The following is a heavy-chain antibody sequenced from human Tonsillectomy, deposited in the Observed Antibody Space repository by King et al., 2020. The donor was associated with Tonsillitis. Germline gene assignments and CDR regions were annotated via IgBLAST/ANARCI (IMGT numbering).Heavy chain of an antibody. CDR3: ARDHYSSSWSYYYYYYMDV. V-gene: IGHV3-21*01. J-gene: IGHJ6*03. Sequence: VQLVESGGGLVKPGGSLRLSCAASGFTFSSYSMNWVRQAPGKGLEWVSSISSSSSYIYYADSVKGRFTTSRDNAKNSLYLQMNSLRAEDTAVYYCARDHYSSSWSYYYYYYMDVWGKGTTVTVSS. D-gene: IGHD6-13*01. CDR2: ISSSSSYI. CDR1: GFTFSSYS.